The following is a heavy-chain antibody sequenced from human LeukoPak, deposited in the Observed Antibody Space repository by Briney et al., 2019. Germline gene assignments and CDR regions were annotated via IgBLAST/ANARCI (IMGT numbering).Heavy chain of an antibody. CDR3: TRPGAGLMAANDY. CDR2: IRSKANSYAT. V-gene: IGHV3-73*01. J-gene: IGHJ4*02. Sequence: GGSLRLSCAASGFTFSGSAMHWVRQASGKGLEWVGRIRSKANSYATAYAASVKGRFTISRDDSKNTAYLQMNSPKTEDTAVYYCTRPGAGLMAANDYWGQGTLVTVSS. D-gene: IGHD6-25*01. CDR1: GFTFSGSA.